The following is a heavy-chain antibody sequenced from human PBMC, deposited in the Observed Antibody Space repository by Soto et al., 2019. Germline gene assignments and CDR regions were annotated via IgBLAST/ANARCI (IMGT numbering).Heavy chain of an antibody. Sequence: GASVKVSCKASGGTFSSYAISWVRQAPGQGLEWMGGIIPIFGTANYAQKFQGRVTITADESTSTAYMELSSLRSEDTAVYYCARDGITMVRGVRKYYYGMDVWGQGTTVTVS. D-gene: IGHD3-10*01. CDR1: GGTFSSYA. V-gene: IGHV1-69*13. CDR3: ARDGITMVRGVRKYYYGMDV. J-gene: IGHJ6*02. CDR2: IIPIFGTA.